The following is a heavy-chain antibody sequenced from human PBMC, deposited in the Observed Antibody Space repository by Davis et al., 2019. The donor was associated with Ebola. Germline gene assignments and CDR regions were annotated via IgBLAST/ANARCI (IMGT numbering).Heavy chain of an antibody. CDR3: ARVQLDYYYGMDV. V-gene: IGHV3-21*01. J-gene: IGHJ6*02. Sequence: GESLKISCAASGFTFSRYSMNWVRQAPGKGLEWVSSISSSSSYIYYADSVKGRFTISRDNAKNSLYLQMNSLRAEDTAVYYCARVQLDYYYGMDVWGQGTTVTVSS. CDR2: ISSSSSYI. CDR1: GFTFSRYS. D-gene: IGHD5-18*01.